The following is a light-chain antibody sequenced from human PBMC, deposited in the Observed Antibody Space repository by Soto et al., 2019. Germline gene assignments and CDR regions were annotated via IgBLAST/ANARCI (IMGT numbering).Light chain of an antibody. J-gene: IGLJ2*01. CDR2: EVS. CDR3: CSYTGGTTLV. Sequence: QSVLTQPASVSGSPGQSITISCTGSSSGVGGYKYVSWYQQHPGKAPKLMIFEVSNRPSGVSNRFSGSKSGNTASLTISGLQAEDEGDYYCCSYTGGTTLVCGGGTKVTVL. V-gene: IGLV2-14*01. CDR1: SSGVGGYKY.